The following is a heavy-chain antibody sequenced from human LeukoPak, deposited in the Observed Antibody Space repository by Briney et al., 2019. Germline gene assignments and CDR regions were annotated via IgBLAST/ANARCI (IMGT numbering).Heavy chain of an antibody. CDR2: ISAYNGNT. V-gene: IGHV1-18*01. CDR1: GYTFTSYG. Sequence: GASVKVSCKASGYTFTSYGISWVRQAPGQGLEWMGWISAYNGNTNYAQKFQGRATMTRDTSISTAYMELSRLRSDDTAVYYCARDFGGLNIVDAFDIWGQGTMVTVSS. CDR3: ARDFGGLNIVDAFDI. D-gene: IGHD3-10*01. J-gene: IGHJ3*02.